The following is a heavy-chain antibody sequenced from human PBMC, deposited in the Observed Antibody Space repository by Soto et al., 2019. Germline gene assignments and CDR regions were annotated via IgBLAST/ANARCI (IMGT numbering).Heavy chain of an antibody. D-gene: IGHD4-17*01. J-gene: IGHJ4*02. V-gene: IGHV4-39*01. CDR3: ARLYGDYGHLDY. CDR1: GGSISSNSHY. CDR2: IYYRGST. Sequence: QLQLQESGPGLVKSSETLSLSCTVSGGSISSNSHYWGWIRQPPGKGLEWIGTIYYRGSTYYNSSFNSRVTISVDASKNQFSLKLSSVTAADTAVYYWARLYGDYGHLDYWGQGTLVTVSS.